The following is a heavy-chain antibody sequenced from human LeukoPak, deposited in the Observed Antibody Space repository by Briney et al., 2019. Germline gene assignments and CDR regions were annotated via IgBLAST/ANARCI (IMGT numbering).Heavy chain of an antibody. CDR1: GFSFSSYA. Sequence: PGGSLRLSCAASGFSFSSYAINWVHQVPGKGLEWVSAISGSGGTTYYADSVKGRFTISRDNSKNTLYLQMNSLRAEDTAIYYCAKVATVTTYALADYWGQGTLVTVSS. D-gene: IGHD4-17*01. CDR3: AKVATVTTYALADY. J-gene: IGHJ4*02. CDR2: ISGSGGTT. V-gene: IGHV3-23*01.